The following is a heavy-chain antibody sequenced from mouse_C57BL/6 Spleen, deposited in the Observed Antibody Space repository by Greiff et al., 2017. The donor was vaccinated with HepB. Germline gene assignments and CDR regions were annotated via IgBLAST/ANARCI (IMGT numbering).Heavy chain of an antibody. Sequence: VQLQQSGAELVRPGTSVKVSCKASGYAFTNYLIEWVKQRPGQGLEWIGVINPGSGGTNYNEKFKGKATLTADKSSSTAYMQLSSLTSEDSAVYFCARQTETRAMDYWGQGTSVTVSS. CDR3: ARQTETRAMDY. CDR1: GYAFTNYL. D-gene: IGHD4-1*01. J-gene: IGHJ4*01. CDR2: INPGSGGT. V-gene: IGHV1-54*01.